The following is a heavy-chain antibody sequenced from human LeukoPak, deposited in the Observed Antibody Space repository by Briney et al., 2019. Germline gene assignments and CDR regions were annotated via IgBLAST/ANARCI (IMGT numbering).Heavy chain of an antibody. V-gene: IGHV4-38-2*01. D-gene: IGHD6-13*01. CDR2: IYHSGNT. Sequence: SETLSLTCAVSGYSISSGYYWGWFRQPPGRVLEWIGCIYHSGNTYYNPSLKSRVSISVDTSKNQFSLKLSSVTAADTAVYYCARQGGSSSPYYYYYMDVWGKGTTVTVSS. CDR3: ARQGGSSSPYYYYYMDV. J-gene: IGHJ6*03. CDR1: GYSISSGYY.